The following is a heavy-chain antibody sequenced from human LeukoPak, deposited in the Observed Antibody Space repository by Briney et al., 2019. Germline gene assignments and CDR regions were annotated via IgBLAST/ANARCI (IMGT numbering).Heavy chain of an antibody. CDR1: GGSISSGGYY. V-gene: IGHV4-30-2*01. D-gene: IGHD3-10*01. Sequence: SETLSLTCTVSGGSISSGGYYWSWIRQPPGKGLGWIGYIYHSGSTYYNPSLKSRVTISVDRSKNQFSLKLSSVTAADTAVYYCARGRGSYYMDVWGKGTTVTVSS. CDR2: IYHSGST. J-gene: IGHJ6*03. CDR3: ARGRGSYYMDV.